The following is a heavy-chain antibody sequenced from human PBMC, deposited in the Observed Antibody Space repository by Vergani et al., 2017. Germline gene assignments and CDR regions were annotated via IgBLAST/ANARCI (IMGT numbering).Heavy chain of an antibody. J-gene: IGHJ5*02. CDR2: IYTSGST. V-gene: IGHV4-4*09. CDR1: GGSISSSY. CDR3: ARLSKRLYFWFDP. D-gene: IGHD2-15*01. Sequence: QVQLQQWGAGLVKPSETLSLTCTVSGGSISSSYWSWIRQPPGKGLEWIGYIYTSGSTNYNPSLKSRVTISVATSKNQFSLKLSSLTAADTAVYYCARLSKRLYFWFDPWGQGTLVTVSS.